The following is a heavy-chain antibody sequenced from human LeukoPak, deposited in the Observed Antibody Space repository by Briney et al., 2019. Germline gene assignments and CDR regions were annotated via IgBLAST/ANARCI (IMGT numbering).Heavy chain of an antibody. CDR1: GFTFSSYS. CDR2: ISSSSTI. D-gene: IGHD2-21*01. Sequence: GGSLRLSCAASGFTFSSYSMNWVRQAPGKGLEWVSYISSSSTIYYADSVKGRFTISRDNAKNSLYLQMNSLRAEDTAAYYCARDIRTSPTFDYWGQGTLVTVSS. V-gene: IGHV3-48*01. CDR3: ARDIRTSPTFDY. J-gene: IGHJ4*02.